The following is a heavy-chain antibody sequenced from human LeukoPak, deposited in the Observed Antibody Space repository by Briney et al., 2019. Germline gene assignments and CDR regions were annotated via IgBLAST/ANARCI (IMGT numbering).Heavy chain of an antibody. V-gene: IGHV4-4*07. Sequence: SETLSLTCTVSGGSISSYYWSWIRQPAGKGLEWIGRIYTSGSTNYNPSLKSRATMSVDTSKNPFSLKLSSVTAADTAVYYCASSGRELGLFDYWGQGTLVTVSS. D-gene: IGHD5-12*01. CDR2: IYTSGST. CDR1: GGSISSYY. J-gene: IGHJ4*02. CDR3: ASSGRELGLFDY.